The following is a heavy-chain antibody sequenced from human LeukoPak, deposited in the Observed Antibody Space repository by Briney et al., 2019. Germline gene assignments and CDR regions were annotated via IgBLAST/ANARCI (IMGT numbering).Heavy chain of an antibody. CDR3: ARVFEYSSSCVDY. Sequence: GASVKVSCKASGYTFTGYYMHWVRQAPGQGLEWMGWINPNSGGTNYAQKFQGRVTMTRDTSISTAYMELSRLRSDDTAVYYCARVFEYSSSCVDYWGQGTLGTVSA. D-gene: IGHD6-6*01. CDR1: GYTFTGYY. CDR2: INPNSGGT. V-gene: IGHV1-2*02. J-gene: IGHJ4*02.